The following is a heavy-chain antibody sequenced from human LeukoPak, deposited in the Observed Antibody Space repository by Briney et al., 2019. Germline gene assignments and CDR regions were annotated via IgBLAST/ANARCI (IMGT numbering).Heavy chain of an antibody. J-gene: IGHJ5*02. V-gene: IGHV5-51*01. CDR3: ARHGPLGDYNWFDP. CDR1: GYRFTSYW. Sequence: GESLKISCKGSGYRFTSYWIAWVRQMPGNGLEWMGIIYPGDSDTRYSPSFQGQVTISADKSISTAYLQWNTLKASDTAMYYCARHGPLGDYNWFDPWGQGTLVTVSS. D-gene: IGHD4-17*01. CDR2: IYPGDSDT.